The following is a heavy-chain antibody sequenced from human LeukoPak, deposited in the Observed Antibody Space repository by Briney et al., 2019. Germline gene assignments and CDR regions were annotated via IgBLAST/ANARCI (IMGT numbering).Heavy chain of an antibody. CDR3: ARSPYYYDSSGYSLSYHPAYYFDY. CDR2: IYYSGST. Sequence: SETLSLTCTVSGGSISSYYWSWIRQPPGKGLEWIGYIYYSGSTNYNPSLKSRVTISVDTSKNQFSLKLSSVTAADTAVYYCARSPYYYDSSGYSLSYHPAYYFDYWGQGTLVTVSS. D-gene: IGHD3-22*01. CDR1: GGSISSYY. V-gene: IGHV4-59*01. J-gene: IGHJ4*02.